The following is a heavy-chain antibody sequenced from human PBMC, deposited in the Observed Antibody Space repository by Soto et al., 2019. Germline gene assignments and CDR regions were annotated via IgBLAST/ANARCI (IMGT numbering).Heavy chain of an antibody. CDR1: GGSISSYY. CDR3: ARDKITGLFDY. CDR2: IYYSGST. Sequence: SETLSLTCTVSGGSISSYYWSWIRQPPGKGLEWIGFIYYSGSTSCNPSLKSRVTISVDTSKNQFSLKLTSVTAADTAVYYCARDKITGLFDYWGQGTLVTVSS. D-gene: IGHD2-8*02. J-gene: IGHJ4*02. V-gene: IGHV4-59*12.